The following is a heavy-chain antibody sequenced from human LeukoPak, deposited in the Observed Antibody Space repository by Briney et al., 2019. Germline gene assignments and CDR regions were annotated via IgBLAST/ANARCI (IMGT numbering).Heavy chain of an antibody. CDR3: TRHKAYDYVWGSKFNWFDP. CDR1: GFTFSGSA. CDR2: IRSKANSYAT. Sequence: GGSLRLSCAASGFTFSGSAMHWVRQASGKGLEWVGRIRSKANSYATAYAASVKGRFTISRDDSKNTAYLQMNSLKTEDTAVYYCTRHKAYDYVWGSKFNWFDPWGQGTLVTVSS. V-gene: IGHV3-73*01. J-gene: IGHJ5*02. D-gene: IGHD3-16*01.